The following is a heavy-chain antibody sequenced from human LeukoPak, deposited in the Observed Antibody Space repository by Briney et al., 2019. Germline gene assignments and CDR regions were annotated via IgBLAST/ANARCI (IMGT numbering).Heavy chain of an antibody. CDR2: IYYSGTT. D-gene: IGHD3-3*02. CDR1: GDSIRSYY. CDR3: ARHLRSFPDY. V-gene: IGHV4-59*08. J-gene: IGHJ4*02. Sequence: PSETLSLTCTFSGDSIRSYYWSWIRQPPEKGLEWLGYIYYSGTTNYNPSLKSRLTMSLDTSKKHLSLRLTSVSAADTAVYYCARHLRSFPDYWGQGTLVTVSS.